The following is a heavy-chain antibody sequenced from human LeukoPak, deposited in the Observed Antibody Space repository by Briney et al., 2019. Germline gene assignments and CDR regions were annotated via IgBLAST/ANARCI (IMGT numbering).Heavy chain of an antibody. CDR1: GGSISSNNW. CDR3: AKENINNWHSCDY. D-gene: IGHD1-1*01. CDR2: IYHSGSP. V-gene: IGHV4-4*02. J-gene: IGHJ4*02. Sequence: SGTLSLTCAVSGGSISSNNWWGWVRQPPGKGLEWIGEIYHSGSPDYNPSLKSRVTISVDKSRNHFSLNLSSVTAADTAVYYCAKENINNWHSCDYWGQETLVTVSS.